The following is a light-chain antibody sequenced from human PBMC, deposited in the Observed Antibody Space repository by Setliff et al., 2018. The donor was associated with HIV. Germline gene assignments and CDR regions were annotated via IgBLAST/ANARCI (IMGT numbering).Light chain of an antibody. V-gene: IGLV2-14*01. Sequence: QSALTQPASVSGYPGQSITIYCTGTSSDVGGYSHVSWYQQHPGKAPKLIIYEVSNRPSGVSNRFSGSKSGNTASLTISGLQAEDEADYYCSSYAVTNTLPFGTGSKVTVL. CDR2: EVS. J-gene: IGLJ1*01. CDR3: SSYAVTNTLP. CDR1: SSDVGGYSH.